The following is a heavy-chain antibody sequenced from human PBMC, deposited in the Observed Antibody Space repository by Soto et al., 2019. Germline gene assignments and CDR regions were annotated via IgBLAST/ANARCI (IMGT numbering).Heavy chain of an antibody. CDR3: XXXXXXXXXXY. V-gene: IGHV3-33*01. J-gene: IGHJ4*02. Sequence: QVQLVESGGGVVQPGRSLRLSCAASGFTFSSYGMHWVRQAPGKGLEWVAVIWYDGSNKYYADSVKGRFTISRDNSKNTLYLQMNSLXXXXXXXXXXXXXXXXXXXXYWGQGTLVTVSS. CDR1: GFTFSSYG. CDR2: IWYDGSNK.